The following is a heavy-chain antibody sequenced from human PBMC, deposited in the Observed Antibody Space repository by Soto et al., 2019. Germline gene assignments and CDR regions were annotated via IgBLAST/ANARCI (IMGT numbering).Heavy chain of an antibody. CDR1: GGTFISYA. Sequence: QVQLVQSGAEVKKPGSSVKVSCKASGGTFISYAISWVRQAPGQGLEWMGGIIPLFGTAHYAQKFQGRVTITADESTSTAYVELSSLRSEDTAVYYCARDESISFDPWGQGTLVTVSS. D-gene: IGHD6-6*01. CDR3: ARDESISFDP. CDR2: IIPLFGTA. V-gene: IGHV1-69*01. J-gene: IGHJ5*02.